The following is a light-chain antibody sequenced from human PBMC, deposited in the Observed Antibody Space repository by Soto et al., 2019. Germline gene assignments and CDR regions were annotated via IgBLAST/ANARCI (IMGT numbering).Light chain of an antibody. J-gene: IGKJ1*01. CDR1: QIGSGNY. Sequence: ELVLTQSPGTLSLSPGDSAALSCKASQIGSGNYLSWYQQKSGQAPRLLIYATSTRAPGIPDRFSGSGSATDFSLIISRLEPEDSAVYYCQHVGYPQWTFGRGTKVDI. CDR2: ATS. V-gene: IGKV3-20*01. CDR3: QHVGYPQWT.